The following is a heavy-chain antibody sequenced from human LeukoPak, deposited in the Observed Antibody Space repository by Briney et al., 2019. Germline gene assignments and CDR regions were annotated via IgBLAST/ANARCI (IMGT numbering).Heavy chain of an antibody. CDR3: ARIRGYRGYERVYFDS. Sequence: ESGPTLVNPTETLTVTCTVSGFSLSNARMGGSWIRQPPGKALEWLAHIFSNDEKSYSTSLKSRLTISKDTSKSQVVLTMTNMDPVDTATYYCARIRGYRGYERVYFDSWGQGTLVTVSS. D-gene: IGHD5-12*01. J-gene: IGHJ4*02. CDR1: GFSLSNARMG. CDR2: IFSNDEK. V-gene: IGHV2-26*01.